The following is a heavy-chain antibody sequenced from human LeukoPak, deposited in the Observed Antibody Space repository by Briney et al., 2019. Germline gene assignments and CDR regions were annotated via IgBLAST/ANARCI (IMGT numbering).Heavy chain of an antibody. Sequence: GGSLRLSCTASGFTFGDYAMSWFRQAPGKGLEWVGFIRSKGYGGTPEYAASVQGRFTISRDDSKSIAYLQMNSLKAEDTAVYYCTRDQDSSTWWLSSDFWGQGTLVTVSS. CDR3: TRDQDSSTWWLSSDF. J-gene: IGHJ4*02. D-gene: IGHD6-13*01. CDR1: GFTFGDYA. V-gene: IGHV3-49*03. CDR2: IRSKGYGGTP.